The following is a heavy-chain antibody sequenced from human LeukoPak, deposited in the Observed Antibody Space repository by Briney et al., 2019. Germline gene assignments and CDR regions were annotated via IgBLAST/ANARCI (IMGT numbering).Heavy chain of an antibody. CDR3: AGGARTAFDI. J-gene: IGHJ3*02. CDR1: GGSLSNYY. D-gene: IGHD1-1*01. CDR2: IYYSGST. V-gene: IGHV4-59*01. Sequence: PSETLSLTCTVSGGSLSNYYWSWIRQPPGQGLEWIGDIYYSGSTNYNPSLKSRVTISLDTSKNQFSLNLRSVTAADTAVYYCAGGARTAFDIWDQGTMVPVSS.